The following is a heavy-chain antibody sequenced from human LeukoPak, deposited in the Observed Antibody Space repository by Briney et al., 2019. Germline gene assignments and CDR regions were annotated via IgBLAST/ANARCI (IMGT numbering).Heavy chain of an antibody. CDR2: ISGSGGST. CDR3: AKDLSYYDDAF. D-gene: IGHD3-22*01. Sequence: GGSLRLSCAASGFTFSSYAMSWVRQAPGKGLEWVSAISGSGGSTYYADSVKGRFTISRDSSKNTLYLQMNSLRAEDTAVYYCAKDLSYYDDAFWGQGTLVTVSS. J-gene: IGHJ4*02. CDR1: GFTFSSYA. V-gene: IGHV3-23*01.